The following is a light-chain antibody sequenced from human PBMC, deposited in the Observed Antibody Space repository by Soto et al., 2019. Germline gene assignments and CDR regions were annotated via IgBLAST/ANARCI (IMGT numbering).Light chain of an antibody. J-gene: IGKJ4*01. CDR2: GTS. CDR3: QQYSSSPLT. Sequence: EIVLTQSPGTLSLSPGERATLSCRASQSVRSSHLAWYQQLPRQAPRLLIYGTSNRATGIPDRFSGSGSGTDFTLTISRLEPEDFAVYYCQQYSSSPLTFGGGTKVDIK. V-gene: IGKV3-20*01. CDR1: QSVRSSH.